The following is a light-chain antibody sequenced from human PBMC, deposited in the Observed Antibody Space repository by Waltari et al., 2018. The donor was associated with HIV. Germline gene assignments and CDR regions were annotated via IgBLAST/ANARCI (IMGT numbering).Light chain of an antibody. Sequence: QSALTQQPSTSGTPGQTVTIPCSGSSSNLGDNYVSWYQLLPGTAPKPLIYRNSQRPSGVRDRFSGSKSGTSASLAINDLRSEDEADYHCAAWDDSLIGWVFGGCTNLTVL. V-gene: IGLV1-47*01. J-gene: IGLJ3*02. CDR2: RNS. CDR1: SSNLGDNY. CDR3: AAWDDSLIGWV.